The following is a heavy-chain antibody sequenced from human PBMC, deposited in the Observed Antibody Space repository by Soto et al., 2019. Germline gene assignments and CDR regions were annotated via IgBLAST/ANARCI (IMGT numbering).Heavy chain of an antibody. D-gene: IGHD6-13*01. Sequence: EVQLVESGGGLVQPGRSLRLSCAASGFTFDDYAMHWVRQAPGKGLEWVSGISWNSGSIGYADSVKGRFTISRDNAKNSLYLQLNSLRAEDTALYYCAKGGTAAAGTGDYDYYLDVWGKGTTVTVSS. CDR2: ISWNSGSI. CDR3: AKGGTAAAGTGDYDYYLDV. V-gene: IGHV3-9*01. J-gene: IGHJ6*03. CDR1: GFTFDDYA.